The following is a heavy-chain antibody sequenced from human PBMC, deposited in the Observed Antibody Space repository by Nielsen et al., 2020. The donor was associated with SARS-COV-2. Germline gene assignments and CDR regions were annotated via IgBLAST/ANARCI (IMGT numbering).Heavy chain of an antibody. CDR2: INWNGGAP. CDR3: ARDMGGYLDY. D-gene: IGHD3-16*01. J-gene: IGHJ4*02. CDR1: GLSFDDYV. V-gene: IGHV3-20*04. Sequence: GESLHLSCAASGLSFDDYVMSRARQAPGKGLEWVSGINWNGGAPGYADSVKGRFTISRDNGRNSLYLQMNSLRAEDTAVYYCARDMGGYLDYWGQGTLVTVSS.